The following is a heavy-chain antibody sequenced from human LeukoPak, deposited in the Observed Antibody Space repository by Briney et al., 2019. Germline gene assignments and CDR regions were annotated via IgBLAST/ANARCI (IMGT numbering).Heavy chain of an antibody. D-gene: IGHD3-16*01. Sequence: ASVKVSCEASGYTFTSYGIIWVRQAPGQGLEWMGWISGYNANTNYAPRLQGRVTLTADTSTNTAYMELRSLRSDDTAVYYCARAPKADTYDYSAYWGQGTVVTVSS. CDR2: ISGYNANT. CDR1: GYTFTSYG. V-gene: IGHV1-18*01. J-gene: IGHJ4*02. CDR3: ARAPKADTYDYSAY.